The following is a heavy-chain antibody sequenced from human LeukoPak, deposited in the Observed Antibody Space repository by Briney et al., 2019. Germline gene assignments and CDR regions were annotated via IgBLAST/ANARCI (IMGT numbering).Heavy chain of an antibody. V-gene: IGHV3-7*01. Sequence: GGSLRLSCVASGFTFSNYWMSWVRQAPGKGLEGVANIKKDGSEKYYVDSVKGRFTISRDNVKNSVYLEMNNLRAEDTAVYYCARALTWAFDIWGQGTMVTVSS. CDR2: IKKDGSEK. CDR1: GFTFSNYW. J-gene: IGHJ3*02. D-gene: IGHD1-14*01. CDR3: ARALTWAFDI.